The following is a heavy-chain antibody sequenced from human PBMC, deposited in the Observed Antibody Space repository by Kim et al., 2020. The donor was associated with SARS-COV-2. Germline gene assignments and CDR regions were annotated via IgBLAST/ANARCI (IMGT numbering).Heavy chain of an antibody. CDR2: ISYDGSNK. CDR3: AKGCYYDSSGYYYGCFDY. CDR1: GFTFSSYG. V-gene: IGHV3-30*18. Sequence: GGSLRLSCAASGFTFSSYGMHWVRQAPGKGLEWVAVISYDGSNKYYADSVKGRFTISRDNSKNTLYLQMNSLRAEDTAVYYCAKGCYYDSSGYYYGCFDYWGQGTLVTVSS. D-gene: IGHD3-22*01. J-gene: IGHJ4*02.